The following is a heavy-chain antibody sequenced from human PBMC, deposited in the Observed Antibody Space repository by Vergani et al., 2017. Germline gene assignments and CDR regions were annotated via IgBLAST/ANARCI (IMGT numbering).Heavy chain of an antibody. CDR2: IYTSGST. Sequence: QVQLQESGPGLVKPSQTLSLTCTVSGGSLSSGSYYWSWIRQPAGRGLECIGRIYTSGSTNYNPSLKSRVTISVDTSKNQFSLKLSSVTAADTAVYYCAGETDDYGDYYYFDYWGQGTLVTVSS. CDR1: GGSLSSGSYY. CDR3: AGETDDYGDYYYFDY. V-gene: IGHV4-61*02. D-gene: IGHD4-17*01. J-gene: IGHJ4*02.